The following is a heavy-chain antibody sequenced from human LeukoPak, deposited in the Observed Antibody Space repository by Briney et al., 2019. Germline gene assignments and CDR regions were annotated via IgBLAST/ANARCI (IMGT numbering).Heavy chain of an antibody. J-gene: IGHJ4*02. CDR3: ARPTHRLTVTTAIDY. CDR1: GYTFTGFY. D-gene: IGHD4-17*01. V-gene: IGHV1-2*02. Sequence: ASVKVSCKPSGYTFTGFYIHWVRQAPGQGLQWMGWINPKNGATKYSQNFRGRVTVTRDTSIDTAYMELSSLTSDDTAIYYCARPTHRLTVTTAIDYWGQGTPVTVSS. CDR2: INPKNGAT.